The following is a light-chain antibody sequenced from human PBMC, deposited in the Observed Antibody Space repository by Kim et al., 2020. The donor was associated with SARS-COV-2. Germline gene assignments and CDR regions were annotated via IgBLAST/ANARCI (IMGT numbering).Light chain of an antibody. CDR3: SSYTRTSTLVV. CDR2: NVN. J-gene: IGLJ2*01. Sequence: QSALTQPASVSGSPGQSITISCTGTSGDIGGYDYVSWYQQHPGKAPQLMIYNVNNRPSGVSNRFSGSKSGTTASLTISGLQADDEADYYCSSYTRTSTLVVFGGGTQLTVL. CDR1: SGDIGGYDY. V-gene: IGLV2-14*03.